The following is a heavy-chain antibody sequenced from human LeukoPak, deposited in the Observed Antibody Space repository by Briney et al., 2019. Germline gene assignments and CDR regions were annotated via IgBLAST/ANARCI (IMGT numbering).Heavy chain of an antibody. D-gene: IGHD2-15*01. J-gene: IGHJ1*01. CDR3: AREAQYCSGGGCYGGYFQH. CDR1: GGSFSGYY. CDR2: INHSEAT. V-gene: IGHV4-34*01. Sequence: PSETLSLTCAVYGGSFSGYYWSWIRQPPGKGLEWIGEINHSEATDYNPSFKSRVTISVDTSKNQFSLKLSSVTAADTAVYYCAREAQYCSGGGCYGGYFQHWGQGTLVTVSS.